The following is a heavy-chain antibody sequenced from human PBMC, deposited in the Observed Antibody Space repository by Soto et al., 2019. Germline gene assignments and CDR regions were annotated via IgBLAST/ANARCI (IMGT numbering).Heavy chain of an antibody. CDR3: ASADTRITMVRGVMENAFDI. D-gene: IGHD3-10*01. CDR2: IYSGGST. V-gene: IGHV3-66*01. J-gene: IGHJ3*02. Sequence: EVQLVESGGGLVQPGGSLRLSCAASGFTVSSNYMSWVRQAPGKGLEWVSVIYSGGSTYYADSAKGRFTISRDNSKNTLYLQMNSLRAEDTAVYYCASADTRITMVRGVMENAFDIWGQGTMVTVSS. CDR1: GFTVSSNY.